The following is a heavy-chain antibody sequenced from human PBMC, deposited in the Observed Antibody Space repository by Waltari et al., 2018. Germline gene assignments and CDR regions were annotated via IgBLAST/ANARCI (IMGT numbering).Heavy chain of an antibody. Sequence: EVQLLQSGAEVKKPGTPVKISCKVSGDTFTDNYIHWIQQAPGKGLQWMGLLDPKYGQAVYAEKFQGRVTMTADTSIHTAYMELTSLTSEDTAFYYCAAALGGGISASRPFHFWGQGTMITVSS. D-gene: IGHD3-10*01. CDR1: GDTFTDNY. CDR2: LDPKYGQA. J-gene: IGHJ3*01. V-gene: IGHV1-69-2*01. CDR3: AAALGGGISASRPFHF.